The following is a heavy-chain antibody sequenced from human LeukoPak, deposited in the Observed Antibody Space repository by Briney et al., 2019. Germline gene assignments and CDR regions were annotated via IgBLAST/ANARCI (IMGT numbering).Heavy chain of an antibody. CDR3: ARGPGSTYFDY. D-gene: IGHD2-2*01. CDR2: IYYSGST. J-gene: IGHJ4*02. Sequence: PSETLSLTCTVSGGSISSYYWSWIRQPPGKGLEWIGYIYYSGSTNYNPSLKSRVTISVDTSKNQFSLKLSSVTAADTAVYYCARGPGSTYFDYWGQGTLVTVSS. V-gene: IGHV4-59*01. CDR1: GGSISSYY.